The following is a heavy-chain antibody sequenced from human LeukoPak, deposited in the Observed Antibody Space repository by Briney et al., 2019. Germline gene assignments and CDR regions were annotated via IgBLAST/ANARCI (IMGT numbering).Heavy chain of an antibody. Sequence: GGSLRLSCAASGFTFSSYGMHWVRQAPGKGLEWVSYISSSGSTIYYADSVKGRFSISRDNAKNSLFLQMNSLRAEDTALYYCARDRGGSYMYLQHWGQGTLVTVAS. CDR1: GFTFSSYG. J-gene: IGHJ1*01. V-gene: IGHV3-48*04. D-gene: IGHD1-26*01. CDR2: ISSSGSTI. CDR3: ARDRGGSYMYLQH.